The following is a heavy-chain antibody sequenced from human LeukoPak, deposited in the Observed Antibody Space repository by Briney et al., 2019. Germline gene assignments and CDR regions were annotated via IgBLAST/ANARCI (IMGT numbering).Heavy chain of an antibody. Sequence: ASVTVSCKASGYTFTIYGITWVRQAPGQGLEWVGWISAYNGNTNYAQKLQGRVTITTDTSTSTAYMELRSLRLADTAVYYCARERAGYSWRPDAFDLWGQGTMVTVSS. D-gene: IGHD5-18*01. J-gene: IGHJ3*01. CDR2: ISAYNGNT. CDR3: ARERAGYSWRPDAFDL. CDR1: GYTFTIYG. V-gene: IGHV1-18*01.